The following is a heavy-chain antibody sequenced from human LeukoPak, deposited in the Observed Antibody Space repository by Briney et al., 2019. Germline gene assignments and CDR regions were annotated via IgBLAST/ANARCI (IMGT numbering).Heavy chain of an antibody. V-gene: IGHV3-74*01. CDR3: ARGEVEVATHFDY. CDR1: GFIFSSYW. J-gene: IGHJ4*02. Sequence: GGSLRLSCVASGFIFSSYWMHWVRQDPRKGLVWVSRINGDGRNINYADSVRGRFTISRDNAKNTLYLQMNTLRVEDTAVYYCARGEVEVATHFDYWGQGTLVTVSS. D-gene: IGHD5-12*01. CDR2: INGDGRNI.